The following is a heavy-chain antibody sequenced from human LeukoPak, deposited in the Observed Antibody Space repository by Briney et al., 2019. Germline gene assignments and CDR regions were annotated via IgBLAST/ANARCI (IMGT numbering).Heavy chain of an antibody. Sequence: PGRSLRLSCAASGFTFSSYWMSWVRQAPGKGLEWVANIKQDGSEKYYGDSVKGRFTISRDNAKNSLYLQMNSLRAEDTAVYYCARDGRIAAAGPNFDYWGQGTLVTVSS. V-gene: IGHV3-7*01. J-gene: IGHJ4*02. CDR3: ARDGRIAAAGPNFDY. CDR1: GFTFSSYW. D-gene: IGHD6-13*01. CDR2: IKQDGSEK.